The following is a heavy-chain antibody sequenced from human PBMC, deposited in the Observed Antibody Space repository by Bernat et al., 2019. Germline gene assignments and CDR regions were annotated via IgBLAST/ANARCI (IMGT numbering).Heavy chain of an antibody. CDR3: ARHGGNDDGWFDP. J-gene: IGHJ5*02. D-gene: IGHD3-16*01. V-gene: IGHV5-10-1*03. Sequence: EVQLVQSGAEVKKPGESLRNSCKGFGYSFTSYWISWGRQMPGKGLEWMGRIDPSDSYTNYSPSYQGHVTISDDKSISTAYLQWSSVKASNTAMYYCARHGGNDDGWFDPWGQGTLVTVSS. CDR1: GYSFTSYW. CDR2: IDPSDSYT.